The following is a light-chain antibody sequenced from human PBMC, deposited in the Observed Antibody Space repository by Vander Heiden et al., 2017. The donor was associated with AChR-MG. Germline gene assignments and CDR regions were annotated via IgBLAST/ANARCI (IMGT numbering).Light chain of an antibody. CDR3: QQSDSNPMYT. CDR2: AAS. J-gene: IGKJ2*01. Sequence: DIQMTQSPSSLSASVVDRVTITCRASQSISSYLNWYQVQPGKAPKLLIYAASSLQSGVPSRFSGSGSGTDFTLTISSLQPEDFATYFCQQSDSNPMYTFGQGTKLEIK. V-gene: IGKV1-39*01. CDR1: QSISSY.